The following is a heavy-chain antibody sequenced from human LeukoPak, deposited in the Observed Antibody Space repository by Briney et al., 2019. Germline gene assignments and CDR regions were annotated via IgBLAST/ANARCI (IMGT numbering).Heavy chain of an antibody. D-gene: IGHD2-2*01. J-gene: IGHJ4*02. CDR3: ATDGDIVVVPAALGY. Sequence: ASVKVSCKVSGYTLTELSMHWVRQAPGKGLEWMGGFDPEDGETIYAQKFQGRVTMTEDTSTDTAYMELSRLRSEDTAVYYCATDGDIVVVPAALGYWGQGTLVTVSS. CDR2: FDPEDGET. CDR1: GYTLTELS. V-gene: IGHV1-24*01.